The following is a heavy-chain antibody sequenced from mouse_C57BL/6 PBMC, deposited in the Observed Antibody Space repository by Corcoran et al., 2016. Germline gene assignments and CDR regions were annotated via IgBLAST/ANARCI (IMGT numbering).Heavy chain of an antibody. CDR3: ARDYGSLYAMDY. Sequence: QIQLVQSGPELKKPGETVKISCKASGYTFTTYGMSWVKQAPGKGLKWMGWINTYSGVPTYADDFKGRFAFSLETSASTAYLQINNLKNEDTATYFCARDYGSLYAMDYWGQGTSATVSS. CDR2: INTYSGVP. D-gene: IGHD1-1*01. V-gene: IGHV9-3*01. J-gene: IGHJ4*01. CDR1: GYTFTTYG.